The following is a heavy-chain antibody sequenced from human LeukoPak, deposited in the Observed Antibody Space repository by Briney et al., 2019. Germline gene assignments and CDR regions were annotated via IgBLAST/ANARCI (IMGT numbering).Heavy chain of an antibody. V-gene: IGHV3-30-3*01. CDR1: GFTFSTYA. J-gene: IGHJ4*02. CDR2: ISYDGTNK. CDR3: ARALDEGARFDY. Sequence: PGRSLRLSCTASGFTFSTYAMLWVRQAPGKGLEWVAVISYDGTNKYYADSMKGRFTISRDNSKNTLYLQMNSLRAEDTAVYYCARALDEGARFDYWGQGTLVTVSS.